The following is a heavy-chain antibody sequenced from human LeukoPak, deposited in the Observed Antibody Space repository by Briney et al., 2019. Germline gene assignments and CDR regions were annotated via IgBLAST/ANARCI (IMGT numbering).Heavy chain of an antibody. CDR2: ISGSGGST. Sequence: GGSLRLSCAASGFTFSSYAMSWVRQAPGRGLEWVSAISGSGGSTYYADSVKGRFTISRDNSKNTLYLQMNSLRAEDTAVYYCARTLVGATRPYYFDYWGQGTLVTVSS. V-gene: IGHV3-23*01. CDR1: GFTFSSYA. J-gene: IGHJ4*02. CDR3: ARTLVGATRPYYFDY. D-gene: IGHD1-26*01.